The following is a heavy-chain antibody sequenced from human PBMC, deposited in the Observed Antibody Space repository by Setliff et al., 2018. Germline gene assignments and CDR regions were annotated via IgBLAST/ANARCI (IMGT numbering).Heavy chain of an antibody. J-gene: IGHJ5*02. Sequence: GASSEGSCKVSGYNLIEVSMHWVRQAPGKGLEWMGGFDPEDGETIYAQKFQGRVTMTEDTSTDTAYMELSSLRSDDTAVYYCARDTYIGDFWSGYYIQGRFDPWGQGTLVTSPQ. D-gene: IGHD3-3*01. V-gene: IGHV1-24*01. CDR2: FDPEDGET. CDR3: ARDTYIGDFWSGYYIQGRFDP. CDR1: GYNLIEVS.